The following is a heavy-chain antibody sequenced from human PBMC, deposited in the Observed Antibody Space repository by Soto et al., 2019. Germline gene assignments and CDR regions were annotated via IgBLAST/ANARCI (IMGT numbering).Heavy chain of an antibody. CDR2: INPENGDT. CDR1: GYSFSDLY. Sequence: GASVKVSCKPSGYSFSDLYMHWVRQAPGQGLEWMGWINPENGDTNYAQKFQGRVTMTRDTSTNTDYMELGRLRSDDTAVYFCVRTRSSNWFDPWGQGTLVTVSS. V-gene: IGHV1-2*02. D-gene: IGHD6-13*01. J-gene: IGHJ5*02. CDR3: VRTRSSNWFDP.